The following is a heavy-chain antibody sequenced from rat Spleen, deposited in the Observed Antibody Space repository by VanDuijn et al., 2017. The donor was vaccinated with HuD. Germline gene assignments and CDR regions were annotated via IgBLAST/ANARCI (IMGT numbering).Heavy chain of an antibody. J-gene: IGHJ2*01. CDR2: ITYSGGT. CDR3: ARYRNSMGLFDY. CDR1: AYSINSNY. V-gene: IGHV3-1*01. D-gene: IGHD1-7*01. Sequence: VQLQESGPGLVKPSQSLSLTCSVTAYSINSNYWGWVRKFPGNKVEWMGYITYSGGTRYNPSLKSRISITRDTSKNQFFLQLTSVTTEDTATYYCARYRNSMGLFDYWGQGLMVTVSS.